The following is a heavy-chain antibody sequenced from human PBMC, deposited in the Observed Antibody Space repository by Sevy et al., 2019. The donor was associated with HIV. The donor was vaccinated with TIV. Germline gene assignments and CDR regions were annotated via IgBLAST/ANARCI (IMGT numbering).Heavy chain of an antibody. CDR2: IYYNGNT. V-gene: IGHV4-59*08. CDR1: GGSITSLY. Sequence: SEILSLTCTVSGGSITSLYWGWIRQPPGKGLEWVANIYYNGNTNYNPSLKSRVTISLDTSKNQFSLRLSSVTAADTAIYYRAGENAWGRGYSWGQGTLVTVSS. CDR3: AGENAWGRGYS. J-gene: IGHJ4*02. D-gene: IGHD1-26*01.